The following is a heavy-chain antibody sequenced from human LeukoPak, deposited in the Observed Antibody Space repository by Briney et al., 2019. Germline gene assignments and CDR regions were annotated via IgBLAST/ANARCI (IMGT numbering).Heavy chain of an antibody. V-gene: IGHV3-7*03. CDR2: IKQDGSEK. CDR1: GFTFSSNW. CDR3: AKSGLNRFDY. J-gene: IGHJ4*02. D-gene: IGHD2-15*01. Sequence: GGSLRLSCAASGFTFSSNWMSWVRQTPGKVLEWVANIKQDGSEKYYVDSVKGRFTISRDNAKNALYLQMNSLRVEDTAVYYCAKSGLNRFDYWGQGALVTVSS.